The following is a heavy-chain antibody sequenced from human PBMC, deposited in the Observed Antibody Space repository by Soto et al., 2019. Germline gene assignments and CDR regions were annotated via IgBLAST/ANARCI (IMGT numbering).Heavy chain of an antibody. D-gene: IGHD6-19*01. Sequence: SETLSLTCTVSGGSISSYYWSWIRQPPGKGLEWIGYIYYSGSTNYNPSLKSRVTISVDTSKNQFSLKLSSVTAADTAVYYCARGPNSYSSGWYPDYWGQGTLVTVSS. CDR1: GGSISSYY. CDR2: IYYSGST. CDR3: ARGPNSYSSGWYPDY. V-gene: IGHV4-59*01. J-gene: IGHJ4*02.